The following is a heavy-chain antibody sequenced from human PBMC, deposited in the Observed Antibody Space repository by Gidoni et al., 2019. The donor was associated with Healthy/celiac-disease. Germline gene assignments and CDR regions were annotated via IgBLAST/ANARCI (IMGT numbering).Heavy chain of an antibody. J-gene: IGHJ3*02. CDR1: GYTFTGHY. V-gene: IGHV1-2*04. D-gene: IGHD3-22*01. Sequence: QVQPVQSGAEVKKPGVYVKVSCKASGYTFTGHYMHWVRPAPGQGLEWMGWINPNSGGTNYAQKCQGWVTMTRDTSISTAYMELSRLRSDDTAVYYCARNMNYYDSSKNDAFDIWGQGTMVTVSS. CDR2: INPNSGGT. CDR3: ARNMNYYDSSKNDAFDI.